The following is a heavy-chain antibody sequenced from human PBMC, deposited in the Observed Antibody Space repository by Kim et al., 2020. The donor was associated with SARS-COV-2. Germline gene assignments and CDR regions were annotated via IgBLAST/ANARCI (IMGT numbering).Heavy chain of an antibody. CDR2: ISSSSSYI. CDR3: ARDYGYAGQLWSLASLY. D-gene: IGHD5-18*01. J-gene: IGHJ4*02. V-gene: IGHV3-21*01. Sequence: GGSLRLSCAASGFTFSSYSMNWVRQAPGKGLEWVSSISSSSSYIYYADSVKGRFTISRDNAKNSLYLQMNSLRAEDTAVYYCARDYGYAGQLWSLASLYWGQGTLVTVSS. CDR1: GFTFSSYS.